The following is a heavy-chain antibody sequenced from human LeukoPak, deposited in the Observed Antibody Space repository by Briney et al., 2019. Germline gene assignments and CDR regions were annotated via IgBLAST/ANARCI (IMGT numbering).Heavy chain of an antibody. V-gene: IGHV1-69*04. D-gene: IGHD2-15*01. CDR2: ITPIVDIA. CDR1: GYTFTSYA. Sequence: GASVKVSCKASGYTFTSYAMNWVRQAPGQGLEWMGRITPIVDIATYIQKFQGRVTITANKFTSTAYMELSSLTSEDTAVYYCASGLGFCSGSDCTNLVKDYYYGMNVWGQGTTVTVSS. CDR3: ASGLGFCSGSDCTNLVKDYYYGMNV. J-gene: IGHJ6*02.